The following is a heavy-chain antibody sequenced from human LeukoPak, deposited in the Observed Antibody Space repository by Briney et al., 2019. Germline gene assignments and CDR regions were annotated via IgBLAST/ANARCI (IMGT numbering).Heavy chain of an antibody. J-gene: IGHJ4*02. V-gene: IGHV4-39*01. Sequence: PSETLSLTCTVSGGSISSSSYYCGWIRQPPGKGLERIGSIYYSGSTYYNPSLKSRVTISVDTSKNQFSLKLSSVTAADTAVYYCASSNWGFNYWGQGTLVTVSS. CDR1: GGSISSSSYY. D-gene: IGHD7-27*01. CDR2: IYYSGST. CDR3: ASSNWGFNY.